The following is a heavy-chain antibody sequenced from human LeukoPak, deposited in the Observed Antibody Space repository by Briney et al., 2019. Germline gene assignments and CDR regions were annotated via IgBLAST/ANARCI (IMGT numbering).Heavy chain of an antibody. CDR3: TTHRGYSYGYPDDY. CDR2: TRYDGSNT. CDR1: GFTFSSYG. D-gene: IGHD5-18*01. V-gene: IGHV3-30*02. Sequence: PGGSLRLSCAASGFTFSSYGMHWVRQAPGKGLEWVAFTRYDGSNTYYADSVKGRFTISRDNSKNTLYLQMNSLRGEDTAVYYCTTHRGYSYGYPDDYWGQGTLVTVSS. J-gene: IGHJ4*02.